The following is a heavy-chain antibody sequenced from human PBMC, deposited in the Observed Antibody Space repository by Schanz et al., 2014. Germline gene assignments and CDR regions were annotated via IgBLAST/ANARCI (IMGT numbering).Heavy chain of an antibody. J-gene: IGHJ4*02. D-gene: IGHD4-17*01. Sequence: VQLVESGGGLVQPGGSVRLSCGASGFSFSNYWMSWVRQAPGKGLEWVANIKQDGSEKYYVDSVKGRFTISRDNAKKSLYLRMNSLRAEDTAVYYCARDAVTSVLTPGFYYWGQGTLVTVSS. V-gene: IGHV3-7*04. CDR2: IKQDGSEK. CDR3: ARDAVTSVLTPGFYY. CDR1: GFSFSNYW.